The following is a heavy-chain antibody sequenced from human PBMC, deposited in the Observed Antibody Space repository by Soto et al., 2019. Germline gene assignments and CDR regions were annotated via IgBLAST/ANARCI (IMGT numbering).Heavy chain of an antibody. V-gene: IGHV1-2*02. CDR2: INPNSGGT. CDR3: ARAVSTLLYYFDC. J-gene: IGHJ4*02. D-gene: IGHD4-17*01. Sequence: GASVKVSCKAYGYTSTDYYMHWVRQAPGQGLEWMGWINPNSGGTNYAQKFQGRVTMTRDTSISTAYMEVSRLRSDDTAVYYCARAVSTLLYYFDCWGQGTLVTVSS. CDR1: GYTSTDYY.